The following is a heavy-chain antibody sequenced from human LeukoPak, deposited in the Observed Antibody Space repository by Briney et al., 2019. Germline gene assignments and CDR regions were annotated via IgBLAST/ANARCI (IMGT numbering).Heavy chain of an antibody. Sequence: GASVKVSCKASGGTFSSYAISWVRQAPGQGLEWMGGIIPIFGTANYAQKFQGRVTITRDTSASTAYMELSSLRSEDTAVYYCASTWQSEYYDSSGYYSYYYYGMDVWGQGTTVTVSS. CDR1: GGTFSSYA. CDR2: IIPIFGTA. J-gene: IGHJ6*02. D-gene: IGHD3-22*01. CDR3: ASTWQSEYYDSSGYYSYYYYGMDV. V-gene: IGHV1-69*05.